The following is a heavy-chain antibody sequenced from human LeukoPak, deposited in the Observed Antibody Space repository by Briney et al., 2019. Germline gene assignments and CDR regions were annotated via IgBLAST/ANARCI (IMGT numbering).Heavy chain of an antibody. CDR2: ISYDGSNK. V-gene: IGHV3-30-3*01. CDR1: GFTFSSYA. J-gene: IGHJ4*02. CDR3: ARAFDY. Sequence: GRSLRLSCAASGFTFSSYAMHWVRQAPGKGLEWVAVISYDGSNKYYADSVKGRFTISRDNSKNTLYLQMNSLRAEDTAVYYCARAFDYWGQGTLVTVSS.